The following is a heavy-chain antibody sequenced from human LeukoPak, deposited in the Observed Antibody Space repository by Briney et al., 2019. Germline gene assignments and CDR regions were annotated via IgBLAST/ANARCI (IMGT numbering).Heavy chain of an antibody. CDR3: ARDSGYYYYGMDV. CDR2: INPGDTTT. CDR1: GYTFTSYH. J-gene: IGHJ6*02. V-gene: IGHV1-46*01. Sequence: ASVKASCKASGYTFTSYHMHWVRQAPGQGLEWMGIINPGDTTTTYAQRFQGRVTMTRDTSTSTVYMELSSLRSEDTGVYYCARDSGYYYYGMDVWGQGTTVTVSS.